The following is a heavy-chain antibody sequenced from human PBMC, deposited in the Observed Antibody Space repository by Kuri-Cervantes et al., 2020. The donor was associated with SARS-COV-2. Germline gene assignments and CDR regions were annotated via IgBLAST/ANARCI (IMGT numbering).Heavy chain of an antibody. V-gene: IGHV1-2*02. Sequence: ASVKVSCKASGYTFTGYYMHWVRQAPGQGREWMGWINPNSGGTNYAQKFQGRVTMTRDTSISTAYMELSRLRSDDTAVYYCAIVSKAARPSAWFDPWGQGTLVTVSS. CDR1: GYTFTGYY. D-gene: IGHD6-6*01. CDR2: INPNSGGT. CDR3: AIVSKAARPSAWFDP. J-gene: IGHJ5*02.